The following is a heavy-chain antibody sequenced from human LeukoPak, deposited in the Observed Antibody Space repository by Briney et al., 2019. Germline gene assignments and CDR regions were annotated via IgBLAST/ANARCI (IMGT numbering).Heavy chain of an antibody. V-gene: IGHV3-23*01. CDR2: ISGSGGST. CDR1: GFTFSSYA. Sequence: GGSLRLSCAASGFTFSSYAMSWVRRAPGKGLEWVSAISGSGGSTYYADSVKGRFTISRDNSKNTLYLQMNSLRAEDTAVYYCAKESGDVYDSSGYYFDYWGQGTLVTVSS. CDR3: AKESGDVYDSSGYYFDY. J-gene: IGHJ4*02. D-gene: IGHD3-22*01.